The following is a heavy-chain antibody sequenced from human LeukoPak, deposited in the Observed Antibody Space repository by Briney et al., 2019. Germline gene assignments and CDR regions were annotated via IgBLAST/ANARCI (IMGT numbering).Heavy chain of an antibody. J-gene: IGHJ3*02. CDR3: ARRMTTYSMIVVVPDAFDI. CDR1: GGSISSYY. D-gene: IGHD3-22*01. V-gene: IGHV4-59*08. Sequence: PSETLSLTCTVSGGSISSYYWSWIRQPPGKGLEWIGYIYYSGSTNYNPSLKSRVTISVDTSKNQFSLKLSSVTAADTAVYYCARRMTTYSMIVVVPDAFDIWGQGTMVTVSS. CDR2: IYYSGST.